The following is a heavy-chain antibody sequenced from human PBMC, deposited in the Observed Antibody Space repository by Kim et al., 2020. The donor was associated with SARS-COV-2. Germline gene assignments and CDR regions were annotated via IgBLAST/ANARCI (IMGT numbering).Heavy chain of an antibody. J-gene: IGHJ2*01. CDR1: GFTVRSYY. D-gene: IGHD1-26*01. CDR2: TNSEGSTN. Sequence: GGSLRLSCIVSGFTVRSYYMHWVRQPPGKGLEWLSRTNSEGSTNTYADSVKGRFTVSRDSARETLYLQMNNLRVDDTAVYYCARDPLIVGATTHFDLWGRGTLVAVSS. CDR3: ARDPLIVGATTHFDL. V-gene: IGHV3-74*01.